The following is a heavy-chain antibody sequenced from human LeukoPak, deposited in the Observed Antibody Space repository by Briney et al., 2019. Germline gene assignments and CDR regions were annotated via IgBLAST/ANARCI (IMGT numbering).Heavy chain of an antibody. CDR2: ISRTSTYI. V-gene: IGHV3-21*01. CDR3: AREGGYYDILTGYQYGYFDY. CDR1: GFSFSGNS. D-gene: IGHD3-9*01. J-gene: IGHJ4*02. Sequence: PGGSLRLSCVGSGFSFSGNSMNWVRQAPGKGLEWVSGISRTSTYIYYADSVQGRFTISRDNAKNSLYLQMNSLRAEDTAVYYCAREGGYYDILTGYQYGYFDYWGQGTLVTVSS.